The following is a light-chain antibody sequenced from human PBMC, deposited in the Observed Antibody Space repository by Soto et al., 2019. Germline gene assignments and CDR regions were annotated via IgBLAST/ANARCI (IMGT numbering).Light chain of an antibody. CDR2: EAS. V-gene: IGLV2-14*01. CDR3: FSYTSSGTYV. Sequence: QSVLTQPASVSGSPGQSITISCTGTSSDVGNYKYVSWYQQHPGKAPKLMIYEASNRPSGVSNRFSGSKSGNTASLTISGLQAEDETDYYCFSYTSSGTYVFGTGTKV. J-gene: IGLJ1*01. CDR1: SSDVGNYKY.